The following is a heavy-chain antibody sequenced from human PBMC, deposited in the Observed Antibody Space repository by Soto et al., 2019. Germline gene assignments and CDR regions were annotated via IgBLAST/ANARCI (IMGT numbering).Heavy chain of an antibody. J-gene: IGHJ5*02. CDR2: ISAYNGNT. Sequence: RASVKVSCKASGYTFTSYGISWVRQAPGQGLEWMGWISAYNGNTNYAQKLQGRVTMTTDTSTSTAYMELRSLRSDDTAVYYCARKAAWAGIAAGGMGNWFDPWGQGTLVTVSS. V-gene: IGHV1-18*01. D-gene: IGHD6-13*01. CDR1: GYTFTSYG. CDR3: ARKAAWAGIAAGGMGNWFDP.